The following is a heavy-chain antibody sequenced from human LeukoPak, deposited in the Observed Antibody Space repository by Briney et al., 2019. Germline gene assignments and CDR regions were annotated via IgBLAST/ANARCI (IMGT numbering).Heavy chain of an antibody. CDR2: ISWNSGSI. CDR1: GFTFDDYA. J-gene: IGHJ4*02. CDR3: ARSYRGSGWSEFDY. D-gene: IGHD6-19*01. Sequence: PGRSLRLSCAASGFTFDDYAMHWVRQAPGKGLEWVSGISWNSGSIGYADSVKGRFTISRDNSKNTLYLQMGSLRAEDMAVYYCARSYRGSGWSEFDYWGQGTLVTVSS. V-gene: IGHV3-9*03.